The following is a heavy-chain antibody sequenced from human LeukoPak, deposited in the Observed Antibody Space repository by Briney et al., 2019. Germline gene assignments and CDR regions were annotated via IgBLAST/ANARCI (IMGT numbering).Heavy chain of an antibody. CDR3: ATLGRAAGNAFDI. CDR2: TYYGGST. J-gene: IGHJ3*02. D-gene: IGHD1-26*01. CDR1: GDSISFHF. V-gene: IGHV4-59*11. Sequence: SETLSLTCSVSGDSISFHFWSWIRQPPGKGLEWIGHTYYGGSTDYNPSLGSRVTVSADTSKNQFSLKLSSVTAADTAVYYCATLGRAAGNAFDIWGQGTVVIVSS.